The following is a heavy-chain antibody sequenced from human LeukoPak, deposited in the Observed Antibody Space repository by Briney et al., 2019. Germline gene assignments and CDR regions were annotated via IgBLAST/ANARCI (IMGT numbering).Heavy chain of an antibody. J-gene: IGHJ4*02. Sequence: GRSLRLSCAASGFTFSSYGVHWVRQAPGKGLEWVAVIWYDGSNKYYADSVKGRFTISRDNSKNTLYLQMNSLRAEDTAVYYCAKERYWGDYYDSSGSALDYWGQGTLVTVSS. D-gene: IGHD3-22*01. CDR3: AKERYWGDYYDSSGSALDY. CDR2: IWYDGSNK. CDR1: GFTFSSYG. V-gene: IGHV3-33*06.